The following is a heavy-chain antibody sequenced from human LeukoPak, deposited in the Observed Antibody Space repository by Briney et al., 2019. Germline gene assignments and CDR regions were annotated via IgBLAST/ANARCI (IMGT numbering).Heavy chain of an antibody. V-gene: IGHV4-39*07. CDR1: GGSISSSSYY. CDR3: AREKSPDYCSGNNCYFDY. J-gene: IGHJ4*02. CDR2: IYYSGST. D-gene: IGHD2-15*01. Sequence: PSETLSLTCTVSGGSISSSSYYWGWIRQPPGKGLEWIGSIYYSGSTYYNPSLKGRVTISVDTSKNQFSLKLTSVTAADTAVYYCAREKSPDYCSGNNCYFDYWGQGTLVTVSS.